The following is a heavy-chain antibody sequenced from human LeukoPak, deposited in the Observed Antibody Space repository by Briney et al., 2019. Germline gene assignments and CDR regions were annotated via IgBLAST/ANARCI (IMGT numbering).Heavy chain of an antibody. V-gene: IGHV6-1*01. Sequence: SQTLSLTCAISGDSVSSNSAAWNWIRQSPSRGLEGLGRTYYRSKWYYNYAVSVKSRMTITPDTSKNQFSLQLNSVTPEDTAVYYCVRDSGYGLDAFDIWDQGTMVTVSS. CDR2: TYYRSKWYY. J-gene: IGHJ3*02. CDR1: GDSVSSNSAA. CDR3: VRDSGYGLDAFDI. D-gene: IGHD5-12*01.